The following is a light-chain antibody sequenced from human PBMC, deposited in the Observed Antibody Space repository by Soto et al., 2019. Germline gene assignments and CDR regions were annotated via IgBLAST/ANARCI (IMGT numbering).Light chain of an antibody. CDR2: EVS. CDR1: SSDVGGYNF. V-gene: IGLV2-8*01. J-gene: IGLJ2*01. Sequence: QSALTQPASVFGSPGQSITSSCTGTSSDVGGYNFVSWYQQHPGKAPKLMIYEVSKRPSGVPDRFSGSKSGNTASLTVSGLQAEDEADYYCSSYAGSNSVVFGGGTKVTVL. CDR3: SSYAGSNSVV.